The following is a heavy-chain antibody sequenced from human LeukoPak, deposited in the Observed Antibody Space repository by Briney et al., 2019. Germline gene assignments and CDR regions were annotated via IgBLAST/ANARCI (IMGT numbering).Heavy chain of an antibody. Sequence: ASVTVSCKASGYTFTSYDINRVRQATGQGLEWMGWMNPNSGNTGYAQKFQGRVTMTRNTSISTAYMELSSLRSEDTAVYYCAKDADASGSYHLDYWGQGTLVTVSS. D-gene: IGHD3-10*01. CDR2: MNPNSGNT. CDR1: GYTFTSYD. V-gene: IGHV1-8*01. CDR3: AKDADASGSYHLDY. J-gene: IGHJ4*02.